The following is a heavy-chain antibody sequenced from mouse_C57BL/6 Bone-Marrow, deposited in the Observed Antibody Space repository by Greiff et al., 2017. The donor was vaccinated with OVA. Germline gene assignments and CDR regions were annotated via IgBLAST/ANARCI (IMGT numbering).Heavy chain of an antibody. CDR2: ILPGSGST. Sequence: QVQLQQSGAELMKPGASVKLSCKATGYTFTGYWIEWVKQRPGHGLEWIGEILPGSGSTNYNEKFQGKATFTADTSSNTAYMQLSSLTTEDSAIYYGARSPYGNYGGFAYWGQGTLVTVSA. CDR1: GYTFTGYW. V-gene: IGHV1-9*01. J-gene: IGHJ3*01. D-gene: IGHD2-1*01. CDR3: ARSPYGNYGGFAY.